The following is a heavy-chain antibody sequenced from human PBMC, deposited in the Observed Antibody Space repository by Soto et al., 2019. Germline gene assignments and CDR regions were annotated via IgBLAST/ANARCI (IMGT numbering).Heavy chain of an antibody. D-gene: IGHD6-13*01. CDR3: AKQGSSSSD. CDR1: GFTFSSYG. CDR2: ISYDGSNK. V-gene: IGHV3-30*18. J-gene: IGHJ4*02. Sequence: LRLSCAASGFTFSSYGMHWVRQAPGKGLEWVAVISYDGSNKYYADSVKGRFTISRDNSKNTLYLQMNSLKTEDTAVYYCAKQGSSSSDWGQGTLVTVSS.